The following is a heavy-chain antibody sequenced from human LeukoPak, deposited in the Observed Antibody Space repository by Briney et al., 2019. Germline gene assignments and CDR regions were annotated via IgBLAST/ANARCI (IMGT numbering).Heavy chain of an antibody. V-gene: IGHV1-46*01. CDR2: INPSGGST. CDR1: GYTFTSYY. Sequence: ASVKVSCKASGYTFTSYYMHWVRQAPGQGLEWMGIINPSGGSTSYAQKFQGRVTMTRDTSTSTVYMELSSLRSEDTAVYYCARGILEDFWSGSYRPLYYYYMDVWGKGTTVTVSS. D-gene: IGHD3-3*01. J-gene: IGHJ6*03. CDR3: ARGILEDFWSGSYRPLYYYYMDV.